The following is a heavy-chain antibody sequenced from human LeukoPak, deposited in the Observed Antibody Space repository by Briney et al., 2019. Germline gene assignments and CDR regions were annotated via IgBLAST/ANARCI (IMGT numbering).Heavy chain of an antibody. V-gene: IGHV3-30*02. CDR3: ARRATGTWDYYYYMDV. CDR1: GFTFSSYG. CDR2: IRYDGSNK. Sequence: GGSLRLSCAASGFTFSSYGMHWVRQAPGKGLEWVAFIRYDGSNKYYADSVKGRFTISRDNSKNTLYLQMNSLRAEDTAVYYCARRATGTWDYYYYMDVWGKGTTVTVSS. D-gene: IGHD1-1*01. J-gene: IGHJ6*03.